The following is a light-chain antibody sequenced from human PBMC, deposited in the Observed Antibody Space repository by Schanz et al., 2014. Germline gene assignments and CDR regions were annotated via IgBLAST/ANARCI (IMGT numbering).Light chain of an antibody. CDR3: FPFAPLLPLWM. Sequence: QSVLTQPPSASGTPGQRVTISCSGSSSNIGSNYVYWYQQLPGTAPKLLISRRNERPSGVPDRFSGSTSGTSASLAISGLXXXDEGDYYWFPFAPLLPLWMFGGGTKLTVL. J-gene: IGLJ3*02. CDR1: SSNIGSNY. CDR2: RRN. V-gene: IGLV1-47*01.